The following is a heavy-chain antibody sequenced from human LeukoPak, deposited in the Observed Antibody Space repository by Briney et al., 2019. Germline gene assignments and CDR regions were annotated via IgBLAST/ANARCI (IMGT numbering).Heavy chain of an antibody. CDR1: GGSISSSSYF. CDR2: IYYSGST. Sequence: SETLSLTCTVSGGSISSSSYFWGWIRQPPGKGLEWIGSIYYSGSTYYNPSLKSRVTISVDTSKNQFSLKLSSVTAVDTAVYYCARDVVVGATADAFDIWGQGTMVTVSS. J-gene: IGHJ3*02. CDR3: ARDVVVGATADAFDI. V-gene: IGHV4-39*07. D-gene: IGHD1-26*01.